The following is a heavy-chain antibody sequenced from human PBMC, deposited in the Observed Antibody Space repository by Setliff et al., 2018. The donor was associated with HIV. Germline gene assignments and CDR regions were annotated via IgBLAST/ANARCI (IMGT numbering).Heavy chain of an antibody. J-gene: IGHJ4*02. V-gene: IGHV4-4*08. CDR3: ARLGRAIDDGGSSVRLDF. CDR1: DDSFTNYD. D-gene: IGHD2-15*01. Sequence: SETLSLTCVVSDDSFTNYDWTWIRQSPGKALQWIGSISSTGTTNYSPSLRSRVTISIETSNARFSLWLRSVTASDTATYYCARLGRAIDDGGSSVRLDFWGQGVLVTVSS. CDR2: ISSTGTT.